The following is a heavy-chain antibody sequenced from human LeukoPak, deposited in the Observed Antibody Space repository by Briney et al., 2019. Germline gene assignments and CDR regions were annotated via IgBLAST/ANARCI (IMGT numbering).Heavy chain of an antibody. CDR3: ARDVGSTSTNWFDS. D-gene: IGHD2-2*01. V-gene: IGHV1-18*01. CDR1: GYTFTGYA. Sequence: ASVKVSCKASGYTFTGYAISWVRQAPGQGLEWMGWVSAYNGATNYAQNFQDRVTMTTDTPTTTAYMELRSLGSDDTAVYYCARDVGSTSTNWFDSWGQGTLVTVSS. J-gene: IGHJ5*01. CDR2: VSAYNGAT.